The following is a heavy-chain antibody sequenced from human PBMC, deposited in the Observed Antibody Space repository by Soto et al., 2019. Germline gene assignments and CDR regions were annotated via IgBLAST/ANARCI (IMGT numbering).Heavy chain of an antibody. CDR3: AKVEQSYSSSIYYYGMDV. CDR2: ILYDGTKK. D-gene: IGHD6-6*01. Sequence: QEHLVQSGGGVVQPGGSLRLSCAASGFTFSSYGMHWVRQAPGKGLEWVAVILYDGTKKYYADSMKGRFTISRDNSKNTLYLQMNSLRAEDTAVYYCAKVEQSYSSSIYYYGMDVWGQGTTVTVSS. J-gene: IGHJ6*02. V-gene: IGHV3-30*18. CDR1: GFTFSSYG.